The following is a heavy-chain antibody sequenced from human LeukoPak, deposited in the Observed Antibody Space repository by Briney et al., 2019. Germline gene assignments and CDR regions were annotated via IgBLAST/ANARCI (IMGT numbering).Heavy chain of an antibody. CDR3: ARDLGGYFDY. CDR1: GGSISSYY. J-gene: IGHJ4*02. D-gene: IGHD4-23*01. V-gene: IGHV4-59*01. Sequence: SSEPLSLTCTVSGGSISSYYWSWIRQPPGKGLEWIGYIYYSGSTNYNPSLKSRVTISVDTSKNQFSLKLSSVTAADTAVYYCARDLGGYFDYWGQGTLVTVSS. CDR2: IYYSGST.